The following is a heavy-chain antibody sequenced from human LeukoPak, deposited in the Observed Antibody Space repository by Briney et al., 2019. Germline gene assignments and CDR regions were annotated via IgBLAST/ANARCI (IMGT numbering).Heavy chain of an antibody. CDR2: IYYSGST. J-gene: IGHJ5*02. Sequence: SETLSLTCTVSGGSISSYYWSWIRQPPGKGLEWIGYIYYSGSTNYNPSLKSRVTISVDTSKNQFSLKLSSVTAADTAVYCCARVTYYYDSSGYSSWFDPWGQGTLVTVSS. CDR3: ARVTYYYDSSGYSSWFDP. D-gene: IGHD3-22*01. V-gene: IGHV4-59*01. CDR1: GGSISSYY.